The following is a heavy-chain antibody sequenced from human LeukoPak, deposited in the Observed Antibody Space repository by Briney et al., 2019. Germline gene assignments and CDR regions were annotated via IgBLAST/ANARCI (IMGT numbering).Heavy chain of an antibody. J-gene: IGHJ6*03. Sequence: SETLSLTCTVSGGSISSYYWSWIRQPPGKGLEWIGYIYHSGSTYYNPSLKSRVTISVDRSKNQFSLKLSSVTAADTAVYYCARAQRITMIVVVPGIMDVWGKGTTVTVSS. CDR1: GGSISSYY. CDR2: IYHSGST. D-gene: IGHD3-22*01. CDR3: ARAQRITMIVVVPGIMDV. V-gene: IGHV4-59*12.